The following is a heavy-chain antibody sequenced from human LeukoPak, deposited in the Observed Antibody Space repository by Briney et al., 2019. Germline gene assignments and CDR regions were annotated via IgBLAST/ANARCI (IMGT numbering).Heavy chain of an antibody. CDR1: GFTFSSYS. V-gene: IGHV3-48*02. CDR3: ARDGRPLDY. Sequence: GGSLRLSCAASGFTFSSYSMSRVRQAPGKGLEWVSFLISISTTIYYADSVKGRFTISRDNSKNSLYLKMNRLRDDDTAVYYCARDGRPLDYWGQGTLVTFSS. J-gene: IGHJ4*02. CDR2: LISISTTI.